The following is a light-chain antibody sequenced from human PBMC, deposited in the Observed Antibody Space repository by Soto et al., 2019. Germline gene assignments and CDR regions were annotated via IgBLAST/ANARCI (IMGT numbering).Light chain of an antibody. CDR2: EVS. CDR1: SSDVGGYNF. CDR3: SSYAGFNVV. Sequence: SALSQPPSASGSPGQSVTISCTGTSSDVGGYNFVSWYQQLPGKAPKLMIYEVSKRPSGVPDRFSGSKSGDTASLTVSGLQAEDEADYYCSSYAGFNVVFGGGTKLTVL. J-gene: IGLJ2*01. V-gene: IGLV2-8*01.